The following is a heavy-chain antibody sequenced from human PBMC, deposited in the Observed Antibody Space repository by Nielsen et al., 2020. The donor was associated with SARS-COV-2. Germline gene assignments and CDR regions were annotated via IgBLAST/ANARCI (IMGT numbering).Heavy chain of an antibody. J-gene: IGHJ4*02. V-gene: IGHV3-30*03. CDR3: ARSRSFCDY. Sequence: GESLKISYAASGFTFSSYGMHWVRQAPGKGLEWVAVISYDGSNKYYADSVKGRFTISRDNSKNTLYLQMNSLRAEDTAVYYCARSRSFCDYWGQGTLVTVSS. CDR2: ISYDGSNK. CDR1: GFTFSSYG. D-gene: IGHD2/OR15-2a*01.